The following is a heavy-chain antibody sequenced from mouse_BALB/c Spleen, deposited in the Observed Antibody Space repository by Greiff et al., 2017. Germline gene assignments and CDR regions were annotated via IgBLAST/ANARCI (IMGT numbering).Heavy chain of an antibody. V-gene: IGHV5-6*01. J-gene: IGHJ4*01. CDR2: ISSGGSYT. Sequence: EVKLMESGGDLVKPGGSLKLSCAASGFTFSSYGMSWVRQTPDKRLEWVATISSGGSYTYYPDSVKGRFTISRDNAKNTLYLQMSSLKSEDTAMYYCARQGAMDYWGQGTSDTVSS. CDR3: ARQGAMDY. CDR1: GFTFSSYG.